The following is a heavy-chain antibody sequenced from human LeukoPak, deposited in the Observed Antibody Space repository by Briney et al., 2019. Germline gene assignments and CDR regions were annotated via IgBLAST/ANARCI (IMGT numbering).Heavy chain of an antibody. CDR3: AKDRDIYYDSSGYRQNDAFDI. CDR2: IWDDGSNK. V-gene: IGHV3-33*06. CDR1: GFTFSSYG. Sequence: GGSLRLSCAASGFTFSSYGMHWVRQAPGKGLDWGAVIWDDGSNKYYADSVKGRLTISRDDSKNTLYLQMNSLRAEDTAVYYCAKDRDIYYDSSGYRQNDAFDIWGQGTMVTVSS. J-gene: IGHJ3*02. D-gene: IGHD3-22*01.